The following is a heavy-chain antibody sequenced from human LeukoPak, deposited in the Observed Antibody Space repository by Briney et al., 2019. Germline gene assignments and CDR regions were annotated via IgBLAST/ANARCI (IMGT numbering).Heavy chain of an antibody. CDR1: GGSISSSSYY. J-gene: IGHJ5*02. CDR3: ATDSGIAVAGPLGGTGWFDP. Sequence: SETLSLTCTVSGGSISSSSYYWGWIRQPPGKGLEWIGSIYYSGSTYYNPSLKSRVTISVDTSKNQFSLKLSSVTAADTAVYYCATDSGIAVAGPLGGTGWFDPWGQGTLVTVSS. D-gene: IGHD6-19*01. V-gene: IGHV4-39*02. CDR2: IYYSGST.